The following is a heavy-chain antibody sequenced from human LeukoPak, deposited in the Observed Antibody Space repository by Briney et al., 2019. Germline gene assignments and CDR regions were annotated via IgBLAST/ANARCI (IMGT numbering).Heavy chain of an antibody. CDR2: ISTYNGNT. CDR3: ARGTTADIDY. D-gene: IGHD5-12*01. J-gene: IGHJ4*02. CDR1: GYTFSTYG. Sequence: VASVKVSCKASGYTFSTYGISWVRQAPGQGLEWMGWISTYNGNTNYAQKLQGRVTMTTDTSTSTAYMELRSLRSDDTAVCYCARGTTADIDYWGQGTLVTVSS. V-gene: IGHV1-18*01.